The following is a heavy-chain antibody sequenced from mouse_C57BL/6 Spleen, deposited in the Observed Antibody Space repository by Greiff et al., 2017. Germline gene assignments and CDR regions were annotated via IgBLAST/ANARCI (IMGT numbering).Heavy chain of an antibody. CDR1: GFTFSSYA. Sequence: DVKLVESGGGLVKPGGSLKLSCAASGFTFSSYAMSWVRQTPEKRLEWVATISDGGSYTYYPDNVKGRFTISRDNAKNNLYLQMSHLKSEDTAMYYCARDYYGSSYPFAYWGQGTLVTVSA. V-gene: IGHV5-4*03. CDR3: ARDYYGSSYPFAY. J-gene: IGHJ3*01. D-gene: IGHD1-1*01. CDR2: ISDGGSYT.